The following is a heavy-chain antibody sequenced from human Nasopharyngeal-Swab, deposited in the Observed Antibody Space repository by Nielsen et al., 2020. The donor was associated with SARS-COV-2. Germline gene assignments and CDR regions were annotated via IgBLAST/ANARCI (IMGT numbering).Heavy chain of an antibody. CDR1: GFTFSSYG. J-gene: IGHJ4*02. Sequence: GESLKISCAASGFTFSSYGMHWARQAPGKGLEWVAVISYDGSNKYYADSVKGRFTISRDNSKNTLYLQMNSLRAEDTAVYYCAKGMLQGMDYWGQGTLVTVSS. V-gene: IGHV3-30*18. CDR2: ISYDGSNK. CDR3: AKGMLQGMDY. D-gene: IGHD2-8*01.